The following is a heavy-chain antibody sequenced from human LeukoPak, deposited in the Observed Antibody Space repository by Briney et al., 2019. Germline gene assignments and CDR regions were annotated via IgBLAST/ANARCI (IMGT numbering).Heavy chain of an antibody. CDR2: VFDGKTT. CDR3: ASGAWATRLHS. V-gene: IGHV4-34*12. CDR1: GESFNYYY. Sequence: SETLSLTCAVYGESFNYYYWSWICQSPEKGREWIGEVFDGKTTNYNPSLKSRVTISAVTSSNQFSLNLKSVTAADTAVYYCASGAWATRLHSWAQGTLVIVSS. D-gene: IGHD5-24*01. J-gene: IGHJ4*02.